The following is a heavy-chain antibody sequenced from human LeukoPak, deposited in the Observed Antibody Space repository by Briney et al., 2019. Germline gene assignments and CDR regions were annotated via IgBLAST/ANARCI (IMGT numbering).Heavy chain of an antibody. CDR1: GFTFSNAW. CDR3: TSTFMITFGGVIPNDY. V-gene: IGHV3-15*01. D-gene: IGHD3-16*02. CDR2: IKSKTDGGTT. J-gene: IGHJ4*02. Sequence: PGGSLRLSCAASGFTFSNAWMSWVRQAPGKGLEWVARIKSKTDGGTTDYAAPVKGRFTISRDDSKNTLYLQMNSLKTEDTAVYYCTSTFMITFGGVIPNDYWGQGTLVTVSS.